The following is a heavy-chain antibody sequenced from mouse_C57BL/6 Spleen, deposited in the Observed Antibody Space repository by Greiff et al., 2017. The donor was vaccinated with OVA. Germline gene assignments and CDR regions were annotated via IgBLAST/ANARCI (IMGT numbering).Heavy chain of an antibody. D-gene: IGHD2-3*01. CDR3: TRGGDMDTTDWYFDV. CDR1: GFTFSSYA. V-gene: IGHV5-9-1*02. CDR2: ISSGGDYI. Sequence: EVMLVESGEGLVKPGGSLKLSCAASGFTFSSYAMSWVRQTPEKRLEWVAYISSGGDYIYYADTVKGRFTISRDNARNTLYLQMSSLKSEDTAMYYCTRGGDMDTTDWYFDVWGTGTTVTVSS. J-gene: IGHJ1*03.